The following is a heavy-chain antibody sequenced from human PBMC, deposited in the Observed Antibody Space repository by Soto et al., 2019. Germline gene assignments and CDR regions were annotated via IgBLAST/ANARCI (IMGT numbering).Heavy chain of an antibody. CDR3: ARGDPYSAVDYYYYYMDV. D-gene: IGHD1-26*01. CDR1: GGSISSGGYY. Sequence: SETLSLTYTVSGGSISSGGYYWSWIRQHPGKGLEWIGYIYYSGSTYYNPSLKSRVTISVDTSKNQFSLKLSSVTAADTAVYYCARGDPYSAVDYYYYYMDVWGKGTTVTVSS. V-gene: IGHV4-31*03. CDR2: IYYSGST. J-gene: IGHJ6*03.